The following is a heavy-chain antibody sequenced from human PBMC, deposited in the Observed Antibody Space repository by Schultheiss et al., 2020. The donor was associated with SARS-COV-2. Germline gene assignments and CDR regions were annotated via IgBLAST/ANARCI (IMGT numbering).Heavy chain of an antibody. D-gene: IGHD3-22*01. CDR3: AKDGGVMYYYDSSPWFDP. CDR1: GFTFSSYA. J-gene: IGHJ5*02. Sequence: GGSLRLSCAASGFTFSSYAMHWVRQAPGKGLEWVAVISYDGSNKYYADSVKGRFTISRDNSKNTLYLQMNSLRAEDTAVYYCAKDGGVMYYYDSSPWFDPWGQGTLVTVSS. V-gene: IGHV3-30-3*01. CDR2: ISYDGSNK.